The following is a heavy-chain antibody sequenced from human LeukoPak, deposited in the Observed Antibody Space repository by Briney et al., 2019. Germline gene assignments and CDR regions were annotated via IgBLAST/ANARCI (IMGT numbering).Heavy chain of an antibody. V-gene: IGHV4-38-2*01. CDR3: ASSIPYTHFDY. D-gene: IGHD2-2*02. CDR2: IYYSGST. Sequence: SETLSLTCAVSGYSISSGYYWGWIRQPPGKGLEWIGSIYYSGSTYYNPSLKSRVTISVDTSKNQFSLKLSSVTAADTAVYYCASSIPYTHFDYWGQGTLVTVSS. CDR1: GYSISSGYY. J-gene: IGHJ4*02.